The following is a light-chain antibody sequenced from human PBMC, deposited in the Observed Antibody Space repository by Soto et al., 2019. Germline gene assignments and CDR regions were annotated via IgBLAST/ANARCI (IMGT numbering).Light chain of an antibody. J-gene: IGLJ1*01. Sequence: QCVLTQPASVSGSPGQSITISCTGTSSVVGSYNLVSWYQQHPGKAPKLMIYEGSKRPSGVSNRFSGSKSGNTASLTISGLQAEDEADYYCCSYAGRSTHVFGTGTEVTVL. V-gene: IGLV2-23*01. CDR3: CSYAGRSTHV. CDR2: EGS. CDR1: SSVVGSYNL.